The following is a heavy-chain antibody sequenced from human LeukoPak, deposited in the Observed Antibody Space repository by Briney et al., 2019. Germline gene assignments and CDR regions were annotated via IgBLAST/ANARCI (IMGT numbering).Heavy chain of an antibody. CDR1: GGSISSSSYY. CDR3: ARSENSSSWSYYFDY. J-gene: IGHJ4*02. Sequence: SETLSLTCTVSGGSISSSSYYWGWIRQPPGKGLEWIGSIYYSGSTYYNPSLKSRVTISVDTSKNQFSLKLSSVTAADTAVYYCARSENSSSWSYYFDYWGQGTLVTVSS. V-gene: IGHV4-39*07. CDR2: IYYSGST. D-gene: IGHD6-13*01.